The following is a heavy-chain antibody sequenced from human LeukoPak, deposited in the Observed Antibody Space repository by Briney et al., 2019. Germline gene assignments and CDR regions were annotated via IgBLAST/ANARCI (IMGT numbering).Heavy chain of an antibody. J-gene: IGHJ4*02. V-gene: IGHV3-7*01. Sequence: GGSLRLSCAASGFTFRSYGMHWVRQAPGKGLEWVANIRPDGSAKYYGDSVEGRLTISRDNAKNSLYLQMNSLRADDTAVYYCARIDSRGSTWDYWGQGTLVTVSS. CDR3: ARIDSRGSTWDY. CDR1: GFTFRSYG. D-gene: IGHD3-22*01. CDR2: IRPDGSAK.